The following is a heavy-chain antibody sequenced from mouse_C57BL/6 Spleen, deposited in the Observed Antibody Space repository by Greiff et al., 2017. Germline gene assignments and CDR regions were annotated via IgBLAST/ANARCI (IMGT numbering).Heavy chain of an antibody. CDR2: IYPRDGDT. J-gene: IGHJ1*03. D-gene: IGHD1-1*01. Sequence: QVQLQQSGAELARPGASVKLSCKASGYTFTSYGISWVKQRTGKGLEWIGEIYPRDGDTYYNEKFKGKATLTADKSSSTAYMELRSLTSEDSAVYFCAKSEVAKGYFDVWGTGTTVTVSS. CDR3: AKSEVAKGYFDV. CDR1: GYTFTSYG. V-gene: IGHV1-81*01.